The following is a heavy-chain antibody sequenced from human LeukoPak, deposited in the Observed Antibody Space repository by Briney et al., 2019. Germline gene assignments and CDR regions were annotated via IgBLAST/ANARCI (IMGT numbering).Heavy chain of an antibody. V-gene: IGHV1-2*02. CDR1: GYTLTDYY. J-gene: IGHJ4*02. Sequence: ASVKVSCKASGYTLTDYYMHWVRQAPGQGLEWMGWINPNSGGTNYAQKFQGRVTMTRDTSISTAYMELSRLRSDDTAVYYCAREDRIAAAGFDYWGQGTLVTVSS. CDR3: AREDRIAAAGFDY. D-gene: IGHD6-13*01. CDR2: INPNSGGT.